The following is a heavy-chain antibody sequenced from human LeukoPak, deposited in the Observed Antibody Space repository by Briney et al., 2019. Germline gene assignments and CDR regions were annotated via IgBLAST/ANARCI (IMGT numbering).Heavy chain of an antibody. J-gene: IGHJ4*02. D-gene: IGHD5-12*01. CDR2: IRHDGSDK. CDR3: ARGRYNFDY. Sequence: PGGSLRLSCAASGFTFSNYWMTWVRQAPGKGLEWVANIRHDGSDKNYVDSVKGRFTMSRDNAKNSMFLQMNSLRAEDTAMYYCARGRYNFDYWGQGTLVTVSS. CDR1: GFTFSNYW. V-gene: IGHV3-7*01.